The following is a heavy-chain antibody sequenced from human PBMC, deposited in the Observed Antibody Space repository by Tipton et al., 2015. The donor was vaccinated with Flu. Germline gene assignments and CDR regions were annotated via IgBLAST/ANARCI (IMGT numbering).Heavy chain of an antibody. D-gene: IGHD4-23*01. CDR1: GGSISSSNW. V-gene: IGHV4-4*02. CDR3: ARDRRARTAAGGVD. Sequence: TLSLTCAVYGGSISSSNWWSWVRQPPGKGLEWIGEIYHSGSTNYNPSLKSRVTISVDKSKNQFSLKLSSVTAADTAVYYCARDRRARTAAGGVDWGQGTLVTVSS. J-gene: IGHJ4*02. CDR2: IYHSGST.